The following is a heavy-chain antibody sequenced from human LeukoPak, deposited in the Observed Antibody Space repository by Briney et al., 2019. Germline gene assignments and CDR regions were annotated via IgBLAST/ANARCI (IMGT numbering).Heavy chain of an antibody. CDR2: INAGNGNT. V-gene: IGHV1-3*03. CDR1: GYTFTSYT. Sequence: ASVKVSCKASGYTFTSYTMHWVRQAPGQRLEWMGWINAGNGNTKYSQEFQGRVTITRDTSASTAYMELSSLRSEDTAVYFCAGGVGWHFNLWGRGTLVTVSS. CDR3: AGGVGWHFNL. J-gene: IGHJ2*01.